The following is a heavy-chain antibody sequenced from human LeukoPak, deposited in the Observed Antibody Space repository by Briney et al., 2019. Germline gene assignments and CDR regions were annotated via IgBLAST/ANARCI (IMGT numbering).Heavy chain of an antibody. Sequence: SETLSLTCTVSGGSISSYYWSWIRQPPGEGLEWIGYIYYSGSTKYKPSLKSRVTISVDTSKNQFSLKLSSVTAADTAVYYCARGRFLDAFDIWGQGTMVTVSS. J-gene: IGHJ3*02. CDR1: GGSISSYY. CDR2: IYYSGST. CDR3: ARGRFLDAFDI. D-gene: IGHD3-3*01. V-gene: IGHV4-59*01.